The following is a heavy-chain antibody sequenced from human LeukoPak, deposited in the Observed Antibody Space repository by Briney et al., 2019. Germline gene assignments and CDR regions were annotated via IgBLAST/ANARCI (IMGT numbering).Heavy chain of an antibody. J-gene: IGHJ5*02. CDR1: GYTFTGYY. V-gene: IGHV1-2*06. CDR2: INPNSGGT. Sequence: ASVKVSCKASGYTFTGYYMHWVRQAPGQGLEWMGRINPNSGGTNYAQKFQGRVTMTRDTSNSTAYMELSRLRSDDTAVYYCARVGGEQYYYDSSGYYPWGQGTLVTVSS. D-gene: IGHD3-22*01. CDR3: ARVGGEQYYYDSSGYYP.